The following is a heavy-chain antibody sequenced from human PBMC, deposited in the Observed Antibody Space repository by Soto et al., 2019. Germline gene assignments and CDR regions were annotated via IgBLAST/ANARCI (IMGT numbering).Heavy chain of an antibody. J-gene: IGHJ4*02. D-gene: IGHD6-19*01. CDR1: AFSSSTSW. CDR3: ARGRGWLFDI. V-gene: IGHV3-7*01. Sequence: GGSLRLSCAASAFSSSTSWMSWFRQAPGKGPEWVAIIRQDGSEKYYVESVKGRFTISRDSAKDSLSLQMNSLRVEDTAVYYCARGRGWLFDIWGPGTQVTSPQ. CDR2: IRQDGSEK.